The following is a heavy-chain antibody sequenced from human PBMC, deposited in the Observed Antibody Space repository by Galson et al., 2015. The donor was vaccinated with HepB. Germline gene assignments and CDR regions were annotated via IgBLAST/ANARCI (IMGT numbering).Heavy chain of an antibody. CDR2: TYWHDDK. V-gene: IGHV2-5*01. J-gene: IGHJ4*02. Sequence: PALVKPTQTLTLTCTFSGFSLSTRGVGGGWIRQPPGKALEWLAPTYWHDDKSYSPSLKSSLTITKDTSKNRVVLTMTNMDPEDTATYYCAHRGSGYGDTGLFDYWGQGTLVTVSS. CDR3: AHRGSGYGDTGLFDY. CDR1: GFSLSTRGVG. D-gene: IGHD2-2*03.